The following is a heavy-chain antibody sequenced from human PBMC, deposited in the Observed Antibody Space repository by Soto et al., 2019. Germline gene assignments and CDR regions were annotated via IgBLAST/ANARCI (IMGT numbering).Heavy chain of an antibody. CDR3: AADTRAQYYYDSSGYFTGVFDI. D-gene: IGHD3-22*01. CDR1: GFTFTSSA. CDR2: IVVGSGNT. V-gene: IGHV1-58*01. J-gene: IGHJ3*02. Sequence: GASVKVSCKASGFTFTSSAVQWVRQARGQRLEWIGWIVVGSGNTNYAQKFKERVTITRDMSTSTAYMELSSLRSEDTAVYYCAADTRAQYYYDSSGYFTGVFDIWGQGKMVTV.